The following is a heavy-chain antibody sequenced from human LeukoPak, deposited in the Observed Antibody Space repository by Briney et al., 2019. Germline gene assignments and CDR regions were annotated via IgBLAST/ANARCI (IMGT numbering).Heavy chain of an antibody. CDR3: ARDHGTMIVVVGAFEI. D-gene: IGHD3-22*01. Sequence: ASVKVSCKASGYTFTGYYMHWVRQAPGQGLEWMGWINPNSGGTNYAQKFQGRVTMTRDTSISTAYMELSRLRSDDTAVYYCARDHGTMIVVVGAFEIWGQGTMVTVSS. V-gene: IGHV1-2*02. J-gene: IGHJ3*02. CDR2: INPNSGGT. CDR1: GYTFTGYY.